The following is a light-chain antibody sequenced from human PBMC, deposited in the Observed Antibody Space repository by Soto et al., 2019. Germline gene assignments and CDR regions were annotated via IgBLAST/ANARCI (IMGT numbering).Light chain of an antibody. CDR1: QSVSSY. CDR2: DAS. Sequence: IVLTQSPATLSLSPRERATLSCRASQSVSSYLAWYQQKPGQAPRLLIYDASNRATGIPARFSGSGSGTEFTLTISRLEPEDFAVYYCQQYGSSGRFGQGTKVDI. CDR3: QQYGSSGR. V-gene: IGKV3-11*01. J-gene: IGKJ1*01.